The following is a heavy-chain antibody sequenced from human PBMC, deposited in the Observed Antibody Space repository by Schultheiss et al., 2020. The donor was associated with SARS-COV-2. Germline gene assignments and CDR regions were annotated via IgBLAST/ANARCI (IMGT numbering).Heavy chain of an antibody. D-gene: IGHD4-11*01. CDR1: GFTFSSYA. Sequence: GGSLRLSCAASGFTFSSYAMSWVRQAPGKGLEWVSGISWNSGSIGYVDSVKGRFTISRDNAKNSLYLQMNSLRAEDTAVYYCARDRRATVTTNWGQGILVTVSS. CDR3: ARDRRATVTTN. V-gene: IGHV3-9*01. CDR2: ISWNSGSI. J-gene: IGHJ4*02.